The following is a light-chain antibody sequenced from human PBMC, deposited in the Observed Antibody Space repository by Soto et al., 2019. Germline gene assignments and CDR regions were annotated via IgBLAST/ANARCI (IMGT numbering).Light chain of an antibody. CDR3: QQSYSSPLT. Sequence: DIQMTQSPSSLSASAGDRVTITCRASQSIRSSLNWYQQKPGKAPNLLIYAASSLQSGVPSRFSGSGSGTDFTLTISSLQPEDFATYYCQQSYSSPLTFGSGTKVDIK. V-gene: IGKV1-39*01. J-gene: IGKJ3*01. CDR2: AAS. CDR1: QSIRSS.